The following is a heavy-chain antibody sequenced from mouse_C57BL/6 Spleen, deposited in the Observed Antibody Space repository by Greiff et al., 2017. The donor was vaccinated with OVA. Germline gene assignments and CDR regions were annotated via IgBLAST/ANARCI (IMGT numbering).Heavy chain of an antibody. J-gene: IGHJ2*01. Sequence: QVQLQQSGAELVKPGASVKLSCKASGYTFTEYTIHWVKQRSGQGLEWIGWFYPGSGSIKYNEKFKDKATLTADKSSSTVYMELSRLTSEDSAVYFCARHEDSVYDGYFGRYFDYWGQGTTLTVSS. CDR1: GYTFTEYT. CDR2: FYPGSGSI. CDR3: ARHEDSVYDGYFGRYFDY. V-gene: IGHV1-62-2*01. D-gene: IGHD2-3*01.